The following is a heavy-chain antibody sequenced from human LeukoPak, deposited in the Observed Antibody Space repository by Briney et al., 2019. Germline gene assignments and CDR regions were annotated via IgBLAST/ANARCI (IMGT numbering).Heavy chain of an antibody. J-gene: IGHJ4*02. D-gene: IGHD5/OR15-5a*01. CDR1: GFTFSSYA. CDR3: ARGFYELLTWTLGDY. Sequence: GESLRLSCAASGFTFSSYAMHWVRQAPGKGLEWVAVIWYDGSNKYYADSVKGRFTISRDNSKNTLYLQMNSLRAEDTAVYYCARGFYELLTWTLGDYWGQGTLVTVSS. CDR2: IWYDGSNK. V-gene: IGHV3-33*08.